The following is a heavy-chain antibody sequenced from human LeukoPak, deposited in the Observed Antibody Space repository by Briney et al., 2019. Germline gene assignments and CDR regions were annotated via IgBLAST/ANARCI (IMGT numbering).Heavy chain of an antibody. CDR3: ARSPDFWSGTLDY. CDR2: INHSGST. D-gene: IGHD3-3*01. Sequence: SETLSLTCAVYGGSFSGYYWSWIRQPPGKGLEWIGEINHSGSTNYNPSLKSRVTISVDTSKNQFSLKLSSVTAADTAVYYCARSPDFWSGTLDYWGQGTLVTVSS. CDR1: GGSFSGYY. J-gene: IGHJ4*02. V-gene: IGHV4-34*01.